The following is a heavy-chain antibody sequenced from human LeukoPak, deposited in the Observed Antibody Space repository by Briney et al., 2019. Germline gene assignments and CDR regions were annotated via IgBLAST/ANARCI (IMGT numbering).Heavy chain of an antibody. CDR1: GGSLTNYY. J-gene: IGHJ4*02. Sequence: SETLSLTCSVSGGSLTNYYWGWIRQPPGKGLEFIGYIHSDGTTNYDSSLQSRVAISLDTSKIQFSLRLYSVTAADAALYFCARLNFRGGETLHFDSWGQGTLVTVSS. V-gene: IGHV4-4*09. CDR3: ARLNFRGGETLHFDS. D-gene: IGHD3-16*01. CDR2: IHSDGTT.